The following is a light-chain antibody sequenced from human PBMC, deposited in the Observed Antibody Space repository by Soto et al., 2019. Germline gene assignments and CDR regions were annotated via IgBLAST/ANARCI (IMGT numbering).Light chain of an antibody. CDR1: SGYSTYA. J-gene: IGLJ2*01. V-gene: IGLV4-69*01. Sequence: QSVLTQSPSASASLGASVKLTCTLSSGYSTYAIAWHQQQPEKGPRYLMKLNSDGSHSKGDGIPDRFSGSSSGAERHLTISSLQSDDEADYYCQTWGTAIHDVIFGGGTKLTVL. CDR2: LNSDGSH. CDR3: QTWGTAIHDVI.